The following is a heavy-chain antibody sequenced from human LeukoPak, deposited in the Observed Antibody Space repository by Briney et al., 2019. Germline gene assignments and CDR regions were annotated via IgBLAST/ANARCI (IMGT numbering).Heavy chain of an antibody. V-gene: IGHV3-23*01. J-gene: IGHJ4*02. CDR3: AKEGGYSGYDY. CDR2: ISGSGGST. D-gene: IGHD5-12*01. Sequence: GGSLRLSCVASGFSFSTHAMSWVRQAPGKGLEWVSAISGSGGSTYYADSVKGRFTISRDNSKNTLYLQMNSLRAEDTAVYYCAKEGGYSGYDYWGQGTLVTVSS. CDR1: GFSFSTHA.